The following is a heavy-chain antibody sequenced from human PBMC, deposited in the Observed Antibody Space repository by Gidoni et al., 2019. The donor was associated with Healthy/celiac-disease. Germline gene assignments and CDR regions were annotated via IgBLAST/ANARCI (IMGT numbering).Heavy chain of an antibody. Sequence: QVQLQQWGAGLLKPSETLSLTCAVYGGSFSGYYWSWIRQPPGKGLEWIGEINHSGSTNYNPSLKSRVTISVDTSKNQFSLKLSSVTAADTAVYYCARDRHSGSYYGYYYYGMDVLGQGTTVTVSS. CDR3: ARDRHSGSYYGYYYYGMDV. CDR1: GGSFSGYY. J-gene: IGHJ6*02. D-gene: IGHD1-26*01. CDR2: INHSGST. V-gene: IGHV4-34*01.